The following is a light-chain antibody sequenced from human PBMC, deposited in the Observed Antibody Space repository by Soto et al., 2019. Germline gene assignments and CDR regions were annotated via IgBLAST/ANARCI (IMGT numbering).Light chain of an antibody. Sequence: QSVLTQPRSVSGSPGQSVTISCTGTSSDVGGYNYVSWYQQHPGKVPKLMIYEVNNRPSGVSNRFSGSKSGNTASLTISGLQAEDEADYYCSSYTSSSTQVLGGGTKLTVL. J-gene: IGLJ3*02. CDR3: SSYTSSSTQV. V-gene: IGLV2-14*01. CDR1: SSDVGGYNY. CDR2: EVN.